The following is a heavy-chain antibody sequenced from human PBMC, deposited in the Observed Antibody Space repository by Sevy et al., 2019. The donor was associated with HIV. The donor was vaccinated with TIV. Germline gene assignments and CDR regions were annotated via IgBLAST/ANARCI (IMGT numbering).Heavy chain of an antibody. Sequence: GGSLRLSCAASRFSFNGYGMHWVRQAPGKGLEWVAFIRYDGSNKYYADSVKGRFTISRDDSKNTLYLQMNSLRDEDTALYYCARGTPAFCTGGVCFNWFDPWGQGTLVTVSS. CDR2: IRYDGSNK. CDR1: RFSFNGYG. D-gene: IGHD2-8*02. J-gene: IGHJ5*02. CDR3: ARGTPAFCTGGVCFNWFDP. V-gene: IGHV3-30*02.